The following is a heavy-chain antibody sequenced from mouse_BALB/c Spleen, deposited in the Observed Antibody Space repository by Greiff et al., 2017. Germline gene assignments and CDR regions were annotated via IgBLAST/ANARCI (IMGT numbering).Heavy chain of an antibody. CDR1: GFTFSNYW. V-gene: IGHV6-6*02. D-gene: IGHD1-2*01. J-gene: IGHJ3*01. CDR2: IRLKSNNYAT. Sequence: EVQRVESGGGLVQPGGSMKLSCVASGFTFSNYWMNWVRQSPEKGLEWVAEIRLKSNNYATHYAESVKGRFTISRDDSKSSVYLQMNNLRAEDTGIYYCTPHYYGLPWFAYWGQGTLVTVSA. CDR3: TPHYYGLPWFAY.